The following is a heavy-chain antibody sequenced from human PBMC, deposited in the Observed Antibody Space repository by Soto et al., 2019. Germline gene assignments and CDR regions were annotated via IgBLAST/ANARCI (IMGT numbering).Heavy chain of an antibody. V-gene: IGHV4-59*01. CDR3: ARGRGSGSSFYYYGMDV. D-gene: IGHD3-10*01. J-gene: IGHJ6*02. CDR2: IYYSGST. Sequence: SETLSLTCTVSGGYISSYYWSWIRQPPGKGLEWIGYIYYSGSTNYSPSLKSRVTISVDTSKNQFSLKLSSVTAADTAVYYCARGRGSGSSFYYYGMDVWGQGTTVTVSS. CDR1: GGYISSYY.